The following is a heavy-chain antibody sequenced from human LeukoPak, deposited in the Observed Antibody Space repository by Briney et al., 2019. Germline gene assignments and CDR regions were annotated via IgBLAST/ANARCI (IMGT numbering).Heavy chain of an antibody. V-gene: IGHV4-39*07. CDR1: GASISSSNYY. D-gene: IGHD6-19*01. Sequence: SETLSLTCTVSGASISSSNYYWGWIRQPPGKGLEWIGSIYYSGSTYYNPSLKSRVTMSVDTSKNQFSLELSSVTAADTAVYYCAREVRIAVAGTIVRFDPWGQGTLVTVSS. J-gene: IGHJ5*02. CDR3: AREVRIAVAGTIVRFDP. CDR2: IYYSGST.